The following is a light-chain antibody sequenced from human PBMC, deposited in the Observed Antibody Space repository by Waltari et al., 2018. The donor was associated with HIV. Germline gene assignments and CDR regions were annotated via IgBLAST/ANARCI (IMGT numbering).Light chain of an antibody. CDR2: YDS. J-gene: IGLJ2*01. CDR3: QLWDSNSDHVI. V-gene: IGLV3-21*04. Sequence: SYELTQPPSVSVAPGKTASVTCGGNNCGTKSVHWYQQKPGQAPVLVIYYDSDRPSGIPELFSGSNAANTATLIISRVEAGDEADYYCQLWDSNSDHVIFGGGTKLTVL. CDR1: NCGTKS.